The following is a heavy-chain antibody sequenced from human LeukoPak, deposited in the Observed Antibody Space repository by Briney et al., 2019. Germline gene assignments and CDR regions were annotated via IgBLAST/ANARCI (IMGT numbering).Heavy chain of an antibody. CDR3: AKQGYSSGWYWDC. CDR1: GFTLSTNA. J-gene: IGHJ4*02. D-gene: IGHD6-19*01. CDR2: IGGSGGDT. Sequence: GGSLRLSCLTSGFTLSTNAMSWVRQAPGKGLEWVSIIGGSGGDTYYADSVKGRFTISRDNSKNTLYLQMNSLRAEDTAVYFCAKQGYSSGWYWDCWGQGILVTVSS. V-gene: IGHV3-23*01.